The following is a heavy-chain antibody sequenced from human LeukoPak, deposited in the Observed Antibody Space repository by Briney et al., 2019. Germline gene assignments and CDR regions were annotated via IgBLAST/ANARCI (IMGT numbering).Heavy chain of an antibody. V-gene: IGHV3-9*01. CDR2: ISWNSGSI. D-gene: IGHD7-27*01. J-gene: IGHJ6*02. Sequence: PGRSLRLSCAASGFTFTDHAMHWVRQGPGTGLEWVSGISWNSGSIGYADSVKGRFIISRDNAKNSLYLQMNSLRAEDTALYYCAKDIRHLGYYYYGMDVWGQGTAVTVSS. CDR3: AKDIRHLGYYYYGMDV. CDR1: GFTFTDHA.